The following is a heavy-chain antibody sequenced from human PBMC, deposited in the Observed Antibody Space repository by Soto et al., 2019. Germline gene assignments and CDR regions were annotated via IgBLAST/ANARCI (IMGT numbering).Heavy chain of an antibody. CDR2: INAANGNT. Sequence: ASVKVSCKASGYTFTSYAMHWVRQAPGQRLEWMGWINAANGNTKYSQKFQGRVTITRDTSASTACMELSSLRSEDTAVYYCARDCSGGSCSDYWGQGTLVTV. CDR3: ARDCSGGSCSDY. D-gene: IGHD2-15*01. J-gene: IGHJ4*02. V-gene: IGHV1-3*01. CDR1: GYTFTSYA.